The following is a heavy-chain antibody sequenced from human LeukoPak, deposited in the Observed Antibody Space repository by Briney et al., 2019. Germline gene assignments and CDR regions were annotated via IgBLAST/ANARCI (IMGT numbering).Heavy chain of an antibody. CDR1: GFTFSSYG. D-gene: IGHD6-13*01. Sequence: PGGTLRLSCAASGFTFSSYGMSWVRQAPGKGLEWVSAINTSGGSTYYADSVKGRFTISRDNSKNTLYLQMNSLRAEDTAVYYCAKGSYSSSWFNWFDPWGQGTLVTVSS. V-gene: IGHV3-23*01. J-gene: IGHJ5*02. CDR2: INTSGGST. CDR3: AKGSYSSSWFNWFDP.